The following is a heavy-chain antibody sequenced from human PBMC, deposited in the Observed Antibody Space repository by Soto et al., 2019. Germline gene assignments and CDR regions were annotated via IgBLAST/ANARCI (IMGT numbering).Heavy chain of an antibody. V-gene: IGHV3-23*01. J-gene: IGHJ4*02. CDR2: ISGSGGST. CDR3: AKDQNEQLVPLFDY. Sequence: PGGSLRLSCAASGFTFSSYAMSWVRQAPGEGLEWVSAISGSGGSTYYADSVKGRFTISRDNSKNTLYLQMNSLRAEDTAVYYCAKDQNEQLVPLFDYWGQGTLVTVSS. CDR1: GFTFSSYA. D-gene: IGHD6-13*01.